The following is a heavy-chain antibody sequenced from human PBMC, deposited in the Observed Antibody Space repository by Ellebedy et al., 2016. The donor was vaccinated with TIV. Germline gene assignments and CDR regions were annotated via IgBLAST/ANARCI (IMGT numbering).Heavy chain of an antibody. D-gene: IGHD3-22*01. CDR3: AKDWANRKNYDSSDSPGY. J-gene: IGHJ4*02. CDR1: GFTFSNYG. CDR2: IWFDESIK. V-gene: IGHV3-30*02. Sequence: PGGSLRLSCAASGFTFSNYGIHWVRQAPGKGLEWVALIWFDESIKQYAESLKGRFTISRDNSKNTLYLQMNSLRAEDTAVYYCAKDWANRKNYDSSDSPGYWGQGTLVTVSS.